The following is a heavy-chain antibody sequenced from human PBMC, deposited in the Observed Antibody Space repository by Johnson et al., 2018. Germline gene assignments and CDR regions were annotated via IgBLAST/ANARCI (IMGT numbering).Heavy chain of an antibody. CDR3: AKDRATVTTAYFQH. V-gene: IGHV3-30*18. D-gene: IGHD4-17*01. CDR2: ISYDGSNK. J-gene: IGHJ1*01. Sequence: QVQLVQSGGGVVQPGRSLRLSCAASGFTFSSYGMHWVRQAPGKGLEWVAVISYDGSNKYYADSVKGRFTISRDNSKNTLYLQMNSLRAEDTAGYYCAKDRATVTTAYFQHWGQGTLVTVSS. CDR1: GFTFSSYG.